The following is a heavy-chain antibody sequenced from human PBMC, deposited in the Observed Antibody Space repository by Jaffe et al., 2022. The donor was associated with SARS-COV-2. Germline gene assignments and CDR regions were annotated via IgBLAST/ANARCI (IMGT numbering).Heavy chain of an antibody. CDR2: IKQDGSDK. CDR1: GFIFSNYW. J-gene: IGHJ6*02. Sequence: EVQLVDSGGGLVQPGGSLTLSCAASGFIFSNYWMSWVRQAPGKGLEWVARIKQDGSDKYYVDSVRGRLTISRDNTGNSLYLQMNNLRAEDTAIYYCVRVQLFHQYHGLDVWGQGTTVTVSS. V-gene: IGHV3-7*03. D-gene: IGHD3-10*02. CDR3: VRVQLFHQYHGLDV.